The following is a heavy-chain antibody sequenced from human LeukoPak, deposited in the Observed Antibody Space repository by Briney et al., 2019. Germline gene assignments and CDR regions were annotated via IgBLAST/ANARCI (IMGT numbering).Heavy chain of an antibody. Sequence: GGSLRLSCEASGFTFSNYRMTWVRQAPGKGLEWVAVISYDGSNKYYADSVKGRFTISRDNSKNTLYLQMNSLRAEDTAVYYCAKDLLAYCGGDCYPGCFQHWGQGTLVTVSS. CDR3: AKDLLAYCGGDCYPGCFQH. D-gene: IGHD2-21*02. CDR1: GFTFSNYR. V-gene: IGHV3-30*18. J-gene: IGHJ1*01. CDR2: ISYDGSNK.